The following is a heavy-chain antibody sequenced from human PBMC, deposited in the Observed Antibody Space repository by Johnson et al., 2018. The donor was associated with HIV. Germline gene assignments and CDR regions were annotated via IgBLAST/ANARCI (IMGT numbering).Heavy chain of an antibody. CDR1: GFSFSNAW. CDR2: IKSKTDGGTT. J-gene: IGHJ3*02. Sequence: VQLVESGGGLVKPGESLRLSCAASGFSFSNAWMNWVRQAPGKGLEWVGRIKSKTDGGTTDYAAPVKGRFTISRDDSKNTLYLQMNSLKTEYTGVYYCWAQWTVITVGGPSAFDIWGQGTVVTVSS. D-gene: IGHD3-16*01. CDR3: WAQWTVITVGGPSAFDI. V-gene: IGHV3-15*01.